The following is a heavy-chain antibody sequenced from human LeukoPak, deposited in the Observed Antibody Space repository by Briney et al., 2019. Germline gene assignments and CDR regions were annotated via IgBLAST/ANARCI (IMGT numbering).Heavy chain of an antibody. V-gene: IGHV4-39*01. CDR3: ARSLTDGPPGPYYYYYGMDV. CDR2: IYYSGST. Sequence: PSETLSLTCTVSGGSISSSSYYWGWIRQPPGKGLEWIVSIYYSGSTYYNPSLKSRVTISVDTSKNQFSLKLSSVTAADTAVYYCARSLTDGPPGPYYYYYGMDVWGQGTTVTVSS. J-gene: IGHJ6*02. CDR1: GGSISSSSYY.